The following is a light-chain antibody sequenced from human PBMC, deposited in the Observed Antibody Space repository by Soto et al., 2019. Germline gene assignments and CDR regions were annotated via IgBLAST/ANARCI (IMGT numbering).Light chain of an antibody. J-gene: IGLJ3*02. CDR1: SSDIGTYNY. Sequence: QSVLTQPASVSGSPGQSITISCTGTSSDIGTYNYVSWYQQHPGKAPKLVIYEVSNRPSGVSAHFSGSKSGNTASLTISGLQAADEADYYCSSYTSTNSWVFGGGTQLTVL. CDR3: SSYTSTNSWV. V-gene: IGLV2-14*01. CDR2: EVS.